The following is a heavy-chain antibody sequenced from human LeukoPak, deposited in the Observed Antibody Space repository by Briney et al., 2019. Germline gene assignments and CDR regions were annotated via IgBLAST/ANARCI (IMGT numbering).Heavy chain of an antibody. V-gene: IGHV4-59*08. CDR1: GGSISSYY. Sequence: SETLSLTCTVSGGSISSYYWSWIRQPPGKGLEWIGYIYYNGSTKYNPSLKSRVTISVDTSKNQFSLKLSSVTAADTAVYYCARRGGRYCSSTRCYEYYFDYWGQGTLVTVSS. CDR3: ARRGGRYCSSTRCYEYYFDY. J-gene: IGHJ4*02. CDR2: IYYNGST. D-gene: IGHD2-2*01.